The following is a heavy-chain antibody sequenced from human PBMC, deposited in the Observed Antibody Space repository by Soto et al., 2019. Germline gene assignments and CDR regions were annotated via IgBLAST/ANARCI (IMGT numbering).Heavy chain of an antibody. CDR2: IIVDSGNT. V-gene: IGHV1-58*01. CDR1: GFTFADSA. J-gene: IGHJ4*02. D-gene: IGHD1-26*01. CDR3: ATANNTSPFDY. Sequence: GASVKVSCKASGFTFADSAVQWVRQARGQSLEWIGRIIVDSGNTKSAEKFTERVSMSWDMSTSTAFMELRSLSFDDTAVYYGATANNTSPFDYLGLGTLVTVSS.